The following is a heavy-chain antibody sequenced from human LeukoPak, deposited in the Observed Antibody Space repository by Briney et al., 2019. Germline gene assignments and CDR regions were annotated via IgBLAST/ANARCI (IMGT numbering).Heavy chain of an antibody. D-gene: IGHD6-13*01. CDR3: ARGIAAAGPDP. CDR1: GGSFSGYY. J-gene: IGHJ5*02. Sequence: SETLSLTCAVYGGSFSGYYWSWIRQPPGKGLEWIGEINHSGSTNYNPSLKSRVTISVDTSKNQFSLKLSSVTAADTAVYYCARGIAAAGPDPWGQGTLVTVSS. V-gene: IGHV4-34*01. CDR2: INHSGST.